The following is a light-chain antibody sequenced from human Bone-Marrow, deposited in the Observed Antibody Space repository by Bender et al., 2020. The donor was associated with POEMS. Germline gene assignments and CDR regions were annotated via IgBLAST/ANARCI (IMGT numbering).Light chain of an antibody. CDR1: SSDVGSYNV. V-gene: IGLV2-23*02. Sequence: QSALTQPASVSGSPGQSITISCTGTSSDVGSYNVVTWYQQHPGKAPKLMIYEVSKRPSGVPDRFSGSKSGNTASLTVSGLQAEDEADYYCCSYAGSYTYVFGTGTTVTVL. CDR3: CSYAGSYTYV. J-gene: IGLJ1*01. CDR2: EVS.